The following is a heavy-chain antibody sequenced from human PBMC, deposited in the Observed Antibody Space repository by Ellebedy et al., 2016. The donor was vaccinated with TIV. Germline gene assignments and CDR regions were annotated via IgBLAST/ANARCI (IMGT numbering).Heavy chain of an antibody. CDR2: LRFDWSIP. D-gene: IGHD2-15*01. CDR1: GVTLSNYW. V-gene: IGHV3-74*01. CDR3: TTDEGGSFEP. Sequence: GESLKISCAASGVTLSNYWMHLVRQAPGKGLVWVSLLRFDWSIPNYADSVKCRLTISRDNAKKTLYLQMNGLRAEDTAVYYCTTDEGGSFEPWGQGTMVTVSS. J-gene: IGHJ3*01.